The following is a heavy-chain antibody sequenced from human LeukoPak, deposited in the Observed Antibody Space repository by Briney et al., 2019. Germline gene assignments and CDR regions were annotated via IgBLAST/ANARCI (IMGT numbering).Heavy chain of an antibody. Sequence: GTSLRPSCAATGFTFSSYGMQSVRQAPGKGMEWVAVISYHGSNQYYADSVKGRFTISIDNSKNTLYLQMNSLRGEDTAVYYCAKGRDSWSNKIDYWAKGTLVTVSS. CDR3: AKGRDSWSNKIDY. J-gene: IGHJ4*02. V-gene: IGHV3-30*18. CDR2: ISYHGSNQ. D-gene: IGHD3-3*01. CDR1: GFTFSSYG.